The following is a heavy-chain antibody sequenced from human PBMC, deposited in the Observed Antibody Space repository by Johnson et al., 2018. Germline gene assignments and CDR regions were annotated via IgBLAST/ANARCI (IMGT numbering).Heavy chain of an antibody. Sequence: QVQLVQSGGGVVQPGTSLRLSCGVSGVTLSNCIMHWVRQAPGKGLEWVALISHDEIDKQYGYSAKDRFTISRDISKNTVYLQMKSLRDEDTAVYYCAREAYSSGRAGIFAIWGQGTMVTVSS. D-gene: IGHD3-22*01. CDR1: GVTLSNCI. J-gene: IGHJ3*02. CDR3: AREAYSSGRAGIFAI. CDR2: ISHDEIDK. V-gene: IGHV3-30-3*01.